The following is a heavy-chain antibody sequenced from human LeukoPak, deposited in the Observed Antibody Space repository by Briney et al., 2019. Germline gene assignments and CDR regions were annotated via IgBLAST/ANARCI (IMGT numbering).Heavy chain of an antibody. J-gene: IGHJ5*02. Sequence: PSETLPLTCTVYGGSISSSSYYWGWLRQPPGKGLEWIGSIYYSGSTYYNPSLKSRVTISVDTSKNQFSLKLSSVTAADTAVYYCARDSWILTGWTDPWGQGTLVTVSS. D-gene: IGHD2-8*02. CDR2: IYYSGST. V-gene: IGHV4-39*07. CDR3: ARDSWILTGWTDP. CDR1: GGSISSSSYY.